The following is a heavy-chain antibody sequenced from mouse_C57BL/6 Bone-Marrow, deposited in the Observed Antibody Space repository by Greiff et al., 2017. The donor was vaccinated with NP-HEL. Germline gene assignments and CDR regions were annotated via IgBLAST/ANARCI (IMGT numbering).Heavy chain of an antibody. D-gene: IGHD2-5*01. J-gene: IGHJ4*01. V-gene: IGHV3-3*01. Sequence: EVKLLESGPSLVRPSQTLSLTCTVTGFSINSDCYWIWIRQFPGNKLEYIGYTFYSGITYYNPSLERQTYITRDTSKNQFSLKLSSETTEDTATYYCARGRVLSNAISMDYWGQGTSVTVSS. CDR3: ARGRVLSNAISMDY. CDR1: GFSINSDCY. CDR2: TFYSGIT.